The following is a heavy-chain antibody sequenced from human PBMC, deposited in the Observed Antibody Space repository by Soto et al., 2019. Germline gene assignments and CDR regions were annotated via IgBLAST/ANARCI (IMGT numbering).Heavy chain of an antibody. CDR3: AHTYYDFWSGYYTLDY. CDR2: IYWNDDK. V-gene: IGHV2-5*01. Sequence: QITLKESGPTLVKPTQTLTLTCTFSGFSLSTSGVGVGWIRQPPGKALEWLALIYWNDDKRYSPSLKSRLTITKDNSKNQVVLTMTNMDPVDTATYYCAHTYYDFWSGYYTLDYWGQGTLVTVSS. D-gene: IGHD3-3*01. J-gene: IGHJ4*02. CDR1: GFSLSTSGVG.